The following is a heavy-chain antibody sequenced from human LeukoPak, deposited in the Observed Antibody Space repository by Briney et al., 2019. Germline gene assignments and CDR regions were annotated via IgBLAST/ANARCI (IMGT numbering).Heavy chain of an antibody. D-gene: IGHD2-15*01. V-gene: IGHV3-33*06. J-gene: IGHJ5*02. CDR3: AKTVRRGYFPFDP. Sequence: PGRSLRLSSAASVFTSSSYGMHWVRQAPGKGLEWVAGIWYDGSNKYYADSVKGRFTISRDNSKNTLYLQMNSLRAEDTAVYYCAKTVRRGYFPFDPWGQGTLVTVSS. CDR1: VFTSSSYG. CDR2: IWYDGSNK.